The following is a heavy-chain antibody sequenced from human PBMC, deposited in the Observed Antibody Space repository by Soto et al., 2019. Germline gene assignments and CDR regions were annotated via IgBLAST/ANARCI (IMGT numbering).Heavy chain of an antibody. V-gene: IGHV4-34*01. CDR2: ISHSGST. CDR3: ARGRLGRQQLVRRYFDY. CDR1: GGSFSGYY. D-gene: IGHD6-13*01. Sequence: SETLSLTCAVYGGSFSGYYWSWIRQPPGKGLEWIGEISHSGSTNYNPSLKSRVTISVDTSKNQFSLKLSSVTAADTAVYYCARGRLGRQQLVRRYFDYWGQGTLVTVSS. J-gene: IGHJ4*02.